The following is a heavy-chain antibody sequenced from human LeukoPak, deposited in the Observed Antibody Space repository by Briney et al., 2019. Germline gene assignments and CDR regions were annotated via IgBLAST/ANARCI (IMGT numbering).Heavy chain of an antibody. CDR3: ARDSRKLDY. D-gene: IGHD6-13*01. Sequence: SETLSLTCTVSGGSISSSSYYWGWIRQPPGKGLEWIGSIYYSGSTYYNPSLKSRVTISVDTSKNQFSLKLSSVTAADTAVYYCARDSRKLDYWGQGILVTVSS. CDR1: GGSISSSSYY. CDR2: IYYSGST. V-gene: IGHV4-39*07. J-gene: IGHJ4*02.